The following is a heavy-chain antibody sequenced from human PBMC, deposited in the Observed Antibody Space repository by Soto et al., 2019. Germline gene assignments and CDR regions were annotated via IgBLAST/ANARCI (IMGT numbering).Heavy chain of an antibody. D-gene: IGHD3-22*01. CDR3: ARDRGPSSRYPYWFDP. Sequence: QVQLVQSGAEVKKPGSSVKVSCKASGGTFSSYAITWVRQSPGQGLEWMGGIIPIFGTANYAQKFQARVTITADESTSTAYMELSSLRSEDTALYYCARDRGPSSRYPYWFDPWGQGTLVTVSS. J-gene: IGHJ5*02. V-gene: IGHV1-69*12. CDR2: IIPIFGTA. CDR1: GGTFSSYA.